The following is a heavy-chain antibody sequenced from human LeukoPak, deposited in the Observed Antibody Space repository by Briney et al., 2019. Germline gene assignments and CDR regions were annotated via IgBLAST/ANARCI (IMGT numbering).Heavy chain of an antibody. D-gene: IGHD2-2*01. CDR2: IYSGGST. J-gene: IGHJ4*02. CDR3: AKAYCSSTSCYLVYGY. Sequence: GGSLRLSCAASGFTVRNNYMSWVPQAPGEGLEWVSVIYSGGSTYYADSVKGRFTISRDNSKNTLYLQMNSLSTEDTALYYCAKAYCSSTSCYLVYGYWGQGTLVTVSS. V-gene: IGHV3-53*05. CDR1: GFTVRNNY.